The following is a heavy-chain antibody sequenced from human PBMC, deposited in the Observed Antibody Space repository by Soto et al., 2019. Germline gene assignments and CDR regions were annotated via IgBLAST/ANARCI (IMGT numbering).Heavy chain of an antibody. J-gene: IGHJ5*02. CDR2: IYYSGST. Sequence: QVQLQESGPGLVKPSQTLSLTCTVSGGSISSGGYYWSWIRQHPGKGLEWIGYIYYSGSTYYNPSHKSRVTISVDTSKNQFSLKLSSVTAADTAVYYCAREGYCSGGSCSEGYWFDPWGQGTLVTVSS. CDR1: GGSISSGGYY. CDR3: AREGYCSGGSCSEGYWFDP. V-gene: IGHV4-31*03. D-gene: IGHD2-15*01.